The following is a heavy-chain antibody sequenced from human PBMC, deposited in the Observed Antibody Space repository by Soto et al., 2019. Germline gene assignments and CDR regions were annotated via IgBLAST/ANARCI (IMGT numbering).Heavy chain of an antibody. CDR1: GFSLTTDGVG. CDR3: ARDSAARPVFFDF. V-gene: IGHV2-5*01. J-gene: IGHJ4*02. Sequence: QITLKESRPTLVRPTQTLTLTCSFSGFSLTTDGVGVGWIRQPPGVALEWLALIYANGDEHYNPSLQSRLTITKDTPKNQVIPTMANMDPVDTATYYCARDSAARPVFFDFWGQGILVTVSS. CDR2: IYANGDE. D-gene: IGHD6-6*01.